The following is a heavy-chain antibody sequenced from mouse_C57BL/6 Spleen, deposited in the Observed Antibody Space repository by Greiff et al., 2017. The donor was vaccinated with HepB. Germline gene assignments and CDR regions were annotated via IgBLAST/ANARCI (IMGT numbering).Heavy chain of an antibody. Sequence: VQLQQSGPGLVKPSQSLSLTCSVTGYSITSGYYWNWIRQFPGNKLEWMGYISYDGSNNYNPSLKNRISITRDTSKNQFFLKLNSVTTEDTATYYCARDPTGRSFDYWGQGTTLTVSS. V-gene: IGHV3-6*01. CDR2: ISYDGSN. J-gene: IGHJ2*01. CDR1: GYSITSGYY. CDR3: ARDPTGRSFDY. D-gene: IGHD4-1*02.